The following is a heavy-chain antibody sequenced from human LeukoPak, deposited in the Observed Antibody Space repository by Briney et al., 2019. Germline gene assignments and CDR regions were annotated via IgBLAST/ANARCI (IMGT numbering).Heavy chain of an antibody. CDR1: GFTFSSYA. CDR2: ISGSGGST. D-gene: IGHD6-19*01. J-gene: IGHJ4*02. Sequence: GGSLRLSCAASGFTFSSYAMSWVRQAPGKGVEWVSAISGSGGSTYYADSVKGRFTISRDNSKNTLYLQMNSLRAEDTAVYYCAKDHWPPAVAGLFDYWGQGTLVTVSS. CDR3: AKDHWPPAVAGLFDY. V-gene: IGHV3-23*01.